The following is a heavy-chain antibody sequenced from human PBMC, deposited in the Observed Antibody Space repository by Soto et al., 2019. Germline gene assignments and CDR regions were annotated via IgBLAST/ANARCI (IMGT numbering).Heavy chain of an antibody. CDR2: IHHSGIT. V-gene: IGHV4-4*02. D-gene: IGHD6-13*01. CDR3: ARGISCRWVY. J-gene: IGHJ4*02. Sequence: SETLSLTCAVSGDSLITDYWWSCVRQPPGKGLEWIGEIHHSGITNYIQSLKSLVTMSVDKSNNQVSLELTSVAAADTAVYYYARGISCRWVYWGRGTLVTVSS. CDR1: GDSLITDYW.